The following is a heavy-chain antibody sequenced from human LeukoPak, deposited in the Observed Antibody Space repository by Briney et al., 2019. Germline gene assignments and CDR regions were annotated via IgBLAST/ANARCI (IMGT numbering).Heavy chain of an antibody. J-gene: IGHJ3*02. D-gene: IGHD2-2*02. V-gene: IGHV1-2*02. CDR3: ARAVRYCSSTSCYTYAFDI. Sequence: ASVKVSCKASGYTFTGYYMHWVGQAPGQGLEWMGWINPNSGGTNYAQKFQGRVTMTRDTSISTAYMELSRLRSDDTAVYYCARAVRYCSSTSCYTYAFDIWGQGTMVTVSS. CDR2: INPNSGGT. CDR1: GYTFTGYY.